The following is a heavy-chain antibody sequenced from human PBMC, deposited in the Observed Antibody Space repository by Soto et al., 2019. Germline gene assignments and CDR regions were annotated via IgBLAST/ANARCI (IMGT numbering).Heavy chain of an antibody. Sequence: SVKVSCKASGVTFSSYAISWVRQAPGQGLEWMGGIIPIFGTANYAQKFQGRVTITADESTSTAYMELSSLRSEDTAVYYCARVTGYSSGWFDYWGQGTLVTVSS. J-gene: IGHJ4*02. CDR3: ARVTGYSSGWFDY. CDR1: GVTFSSYA. V-gene: IGHV1-69*13. CDR2: IIPIFGTA. D-gene: IGHD6-19*01.